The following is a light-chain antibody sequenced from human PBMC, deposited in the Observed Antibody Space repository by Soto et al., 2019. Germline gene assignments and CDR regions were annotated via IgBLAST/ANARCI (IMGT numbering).Light chain of an antibody. Sequence: QSVLTQPPSASGTPGQRVTISCSGSSSNIGTNYVYWYQQLPGTAPKLLIYRNNQRPSGVPVRFSGSKSDTSASLAISGARSEDEADYCCAAWDDRLSGWVFGGGTKVTVL. CDR2: RNN. CDR1: SSNIGTNY. J-gene: IGLJ3*02. V-gene: IGLV1-47*01. CDR3: AAWDDRLSGWV.